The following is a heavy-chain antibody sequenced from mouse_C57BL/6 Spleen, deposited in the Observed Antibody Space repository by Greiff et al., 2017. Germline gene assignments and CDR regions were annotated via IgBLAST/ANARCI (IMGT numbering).Heavy chain of an antibody. CDR3: AKEGSSSYRAMDY. CDR2: IYPGDGDP. V-gene: IGHV1-82*01. Sequence: QVQLQQSGPELVKPGASVKISCKASGYAFSSSWMNWVKQRPGKGLEWIGRIYPGDGDPNYNGKFKGKATLTADKSSSTAYMQLSSLTSEDSEVYCGAKEGSSSYRAMDYWGQGTSVTVSS. D-gene: IGHD1-1*01. J-gene: IGHJ4*01. CDR1: GYAFSSSW.